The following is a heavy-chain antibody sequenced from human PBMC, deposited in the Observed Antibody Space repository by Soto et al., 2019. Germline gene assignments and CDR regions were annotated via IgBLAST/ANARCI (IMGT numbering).Heavy chain of an antibody. D-gene: IGHD1-20*01. Sequence: QVQLVQSGAEEKKPGASVKVSCKASGYTFTSYAMHWVRQAPGQRLEWMGCINAGNGNTKYSQKFQGRVTITRDTSASTAYMELSRLRSEDTAVYYCARGITLPTPLDYWGQGTLVTVSS. CDR2: INAGNGNT. CDR3: ARGITLPTPLDY. CDR1: GYTFTSYA. V-gene: IGHV1-3*05. J-gene: IGHJ4*02.